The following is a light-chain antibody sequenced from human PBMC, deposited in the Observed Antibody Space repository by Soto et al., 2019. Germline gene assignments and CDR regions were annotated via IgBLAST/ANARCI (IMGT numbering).Light chain of an antibody. CDR2: DVS. CDR1: SSDVGGYNH. CDR3: GSYTSRSTYV. Sequence: QSALTQPASVSGSPGQSITISCTGTSSDVGGYNHVAWYQQHPGEAPTLMIYDVSNRPSGVSNRFSGSKSGNRASLTISGLQAEDEADYYCGSYTSRSTYVFGTGTKLTVL. J-gene: IGLJ1*01. V-gene: IGLV2-14*01.